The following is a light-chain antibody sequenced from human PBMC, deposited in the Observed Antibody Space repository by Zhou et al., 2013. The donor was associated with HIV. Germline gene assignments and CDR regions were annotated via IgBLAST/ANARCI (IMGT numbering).Light chain of an antibody. CDR3: MQALQTVAT. J-gene: IGKJ5*01. CDR1: QSLLYSNGYNY. V-gene: IGKV2-28*01. CDR2: LGS. Sequence: DIVMTQSPLSLPVTPGEPASISCRSSQSLLYSNGYNYLDWYVQKPGQSPQLLIYLGSNRASGVPDRISGSGSGTDFTLKFSRVEAEDVGVYYCMQALQTVATFGQGTRLEIK.